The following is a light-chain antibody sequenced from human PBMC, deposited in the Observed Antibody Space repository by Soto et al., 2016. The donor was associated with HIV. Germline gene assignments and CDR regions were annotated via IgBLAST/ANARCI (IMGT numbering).Light chain of an antibody. CDR1: KLGDKY. Sequence: SYELTQPPSVSVSPGQTASITCSGDKLGDKYACWYQQKPGQSPVLLIYQDSKRPSGIPERFSGSNSGNTATLTISGTQAMDEADYYCQAWDSFVVFGGG. CDR2: QDS. J-gene: IGLJ2*01. CDR3: QAWDSFVV. V-gene: IGLV3-1*01.